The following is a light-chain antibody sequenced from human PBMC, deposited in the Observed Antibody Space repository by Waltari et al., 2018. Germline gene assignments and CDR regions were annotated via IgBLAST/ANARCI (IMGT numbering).Light chain of an antibody. Sequence: EIVLTQSPGTLSLSPGERATLSCRARQSVSRTLAWYQQKPGQAPRLLSYDASTRATGIPDRFSGSGAGTDFSLTISRLEPEDFAVYYCQKYGTLPATFGQGTKVEIK. CDR1: QSVSRT. J-gene: IGKJ1*01. CDR3: QKYGTLPAT. CDR2: DAS. V-gene: IGKV3-20*01.